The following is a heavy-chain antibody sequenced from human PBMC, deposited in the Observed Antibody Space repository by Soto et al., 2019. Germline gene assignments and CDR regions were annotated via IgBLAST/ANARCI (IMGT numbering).Heavy chain of an antibody. V-gene: IGHV1-69*13. D-gene: IGHD3-16*01. CDR1: GGTFSSYA. J-gene: IGHJ6*02. CDR2: IIPIFGTA. CDR3: ARDRGSYYYYGIDV. Sequence: ASVKVSCKASGGTFSSYAISWVRLAPGQGLEWMGGIIPIFGTANYAQKFQGRVTITADESTSTAYMELSSLRSEDTAVYYCARDRGSYYYYGIDVWGQGTTVTSP.